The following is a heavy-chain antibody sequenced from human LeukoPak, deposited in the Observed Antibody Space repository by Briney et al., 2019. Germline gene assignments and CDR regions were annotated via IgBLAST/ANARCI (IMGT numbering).Heavy chain of an antibody. CDR3: ARHSGSSPHYFDY. Sequence: SETLSLTCTVSGGSINSYYWSWLRQPPGKGLEWIGFIYYSGSTHYNSSLKSRVTISVDTSKNQLSLRLSSVTAADTAVYYCARHSGSSPHYFDYWGQGTLVTVSS. CDR1: GGSINSYY. J-gene: IGHJ4*02. V-gene: IGHV4-59*08. CDR2: IYYSGST. D-gene: IGHD1-26*01.